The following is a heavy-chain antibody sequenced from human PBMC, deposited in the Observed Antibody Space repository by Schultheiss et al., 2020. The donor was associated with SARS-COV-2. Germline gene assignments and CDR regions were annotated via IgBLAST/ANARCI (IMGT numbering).Heavy chain of an antibody. J-gene: IGHJ1*01. Sequence: SETLSLTCTVSGGSISSGGYYWSWIRQHPGKGLEWIGYIYYSGSTNYNPSLKSRVTMSLDTSKNQFSLKVTSVTAADTAVYYCARGPPSWAGNTAFFQHWGQGTLVTVSS. CDR2: IYYSGST. D-gene: IGHD5-18*01. CDR3: ARGPPSWAGNTAFFQH. CDR1: GGSISSGGYY. V-gene: IGHV4-61*08.